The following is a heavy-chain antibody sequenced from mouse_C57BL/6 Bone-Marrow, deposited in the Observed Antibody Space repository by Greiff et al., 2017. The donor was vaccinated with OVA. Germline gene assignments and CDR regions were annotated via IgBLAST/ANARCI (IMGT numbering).Heavy chain of an antibody. CDR2: IDPANGNT. V-gene: IGHV14-3*01. J-gene: IGHJ1*03. Sequence: VQLKESVAELVRPGASVKLSCTASGFNIKNTYMHWVKQRPEQGLEWIGRIDPANGNTKYAPKFQGKATITADTSSNTPYLQLSSLTSEDTAIYYCARRYYSNWYFDVWGTGTPVTVSS. D-gene: IGHD2-5*01. CDR1: GFNIKNTY. CDR3: ARRYYSNWYFDV.